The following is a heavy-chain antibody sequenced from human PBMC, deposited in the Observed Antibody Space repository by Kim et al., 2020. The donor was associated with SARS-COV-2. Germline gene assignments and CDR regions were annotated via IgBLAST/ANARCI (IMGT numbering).Heavy chain of an antibody. V-gene: IGHV4-31*03. D-gene: IGHD3-10*01. CDR3: ARAVGLLWFGEPRPYFDY. Sequence: SETLSLTCTVSGGSISSGGYYWSWIRQHPGKGLEWIGYIYYSGSTYYNPSLKSRVTISVDTSKNQFSLKLSSVTAADTAVYYCARAVGLLWFGEPRPYFDYWGQGTLVTVSS. CDR2: IYYSGST. J-gene: IGHJ4*02. CDR1: GGSISSGGYY.